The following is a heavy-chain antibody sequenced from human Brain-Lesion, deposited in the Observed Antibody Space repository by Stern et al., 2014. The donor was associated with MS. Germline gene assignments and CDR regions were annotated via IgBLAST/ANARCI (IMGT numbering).Heavy chain of an antibody. V-gene: IGHV4-31*03. Sequence: DQLVESGPGLVKPLQTLSLTCTVSGGSVSSGGYFWNWLRQHPGKGLEWIGHVYYSGSIAYNPSLKSRVTISVDTSKNQFSLRLRSVTAADTAVYYCARNPALWYFDLWGRGTLAAVSS. CDR2: VYYSGSI. CDR1: GGSVSSGGYF. D-gene: IGHD3-3*02. J-gene: IGHJ2*01. CDR3: ARNPALWYFDL.